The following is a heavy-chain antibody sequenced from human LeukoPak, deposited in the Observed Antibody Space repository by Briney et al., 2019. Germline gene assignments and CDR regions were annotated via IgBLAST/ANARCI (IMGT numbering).Heavy chain of an antibody. J-gene: IGHJ4*02. V-gene: IGHV3-23*01. Sequence: GGSLRLSCAASGFTFSSFAMSWVRQTPGKGLEWVSSISSTAATTYYADSVKGRFTISRDNAKNSLYLQMNSLRAEDTAVYYCARDKEWRYSSSCFDYWGQGTLVTVSS. CDR2: ISSTAATT. CDR3: ARDKEWRYSSSCFDY. D-gene: IGHD6-6*01. CDR1: GFTFSSFA.